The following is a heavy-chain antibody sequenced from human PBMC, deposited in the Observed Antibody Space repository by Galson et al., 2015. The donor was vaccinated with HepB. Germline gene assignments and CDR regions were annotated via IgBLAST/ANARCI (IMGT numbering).Heavy chain of an antibody. V-gene: IGHV3-23*01. CDR3: AKGAGWYYYYGMDV. D-gene: IGHD6-19*01. J-gene: IGHJ6*02. Sequence: SLRLSCAASGFTFSSYAMSWVRQAPGKGLEWVSVISGSGGSTYYADSVKGRFTISRDNSRNTLYLQMNSLGAEDTAVYYCAKGAGWYYYYGMDVWGQGTTVTVSS. CDR2: ISGSGGST. CDR1: GFTFSSYA.